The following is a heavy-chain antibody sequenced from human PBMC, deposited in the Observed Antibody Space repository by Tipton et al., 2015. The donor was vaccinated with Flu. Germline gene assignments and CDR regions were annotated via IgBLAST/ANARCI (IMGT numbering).Heavy chain of an antibody. D-gene: IGHD6-13*01. Sequence: SLRLSCEASGFTFSGYWMTWVRQAPGKGLEWVANIKQDGSEKYYVDSVKGRFTISRDNAKNSLYLQMNSLRAEDTAVYFCAGGEGYIIRDWGQGTLVTVSS. CDR2: IKQDGSEK. CDR1: GFTFSGYW. J-gene: IGHJ4*02. CDR3: AGGEGYIIRD. V-gene: IGHV3-7*01.